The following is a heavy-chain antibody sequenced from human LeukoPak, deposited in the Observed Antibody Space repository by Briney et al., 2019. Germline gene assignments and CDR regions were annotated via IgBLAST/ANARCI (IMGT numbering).Heavy chain of an antibody. Sequence: PSETLSVTCTVSGSSINSSSYYWGWIRQPPGKGLEWIGTISYSGSSYYNPSLKSRVTTSLDTSRNQFSLSLSSVTAADTAVYYCARVPVQKLWFGEFLYFDYWGQGTLVTVSS. D-gene: IGHD3-10*01. CDR2: ISYSGSS. CDR3: ARVPVQKLWFGEFLYFDY. CDR1: GSSINSSSYY. J-gene: IGHJ4*02. V-gene: IGHV4-39*07.